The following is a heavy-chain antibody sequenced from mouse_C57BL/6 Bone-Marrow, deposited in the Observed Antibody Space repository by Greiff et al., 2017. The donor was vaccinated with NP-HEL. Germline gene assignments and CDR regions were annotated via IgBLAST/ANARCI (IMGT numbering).Heavy chain of an antibody. V-gene: IGHV2-9-1*01. CDR1: GFSLTSYA. Sequence: VKLMESGPGLVAPSQSLSITCTVSGFSLTSYAISWVRQPPGKGLEWLGVIWTGGGTNYNSALKSRLSISKDNSKSQVFLKMNSLQTDDTARYYCAKKGIDGNYVGAMDYWGQGTSVTVSS. D-gene: IGHD2-1*01. CDR2: IWTGGGT. J-gene: IGHJ4*01. CDR3: AKKGIDGNYVGAMDY.